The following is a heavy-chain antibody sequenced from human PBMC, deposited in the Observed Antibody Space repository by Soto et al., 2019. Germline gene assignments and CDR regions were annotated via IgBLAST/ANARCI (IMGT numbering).Heavy chain of an antibody. CDR1: DYSITSHSNY. CDR3: ARVLGEHGNPYFVGFDS. V-gene: IGHV4-39*01. CDR2: RHYTGTT. D-gene: IGHD3-9*01. J-gene: IGHJ4*02. Sequence: PSETLSRPCTVIDYSITSHSNYSGWSRQCPRTEMQWVGTRHYTGTTSYNPSLQGRATSAIDGSKTQMFLNPISVTAAHTAVYYCARVLGEHGNPYFVGFDSWRQGTEVRASS.